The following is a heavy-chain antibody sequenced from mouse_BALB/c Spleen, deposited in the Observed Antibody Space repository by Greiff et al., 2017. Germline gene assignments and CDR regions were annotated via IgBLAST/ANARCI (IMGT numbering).Heavy chain of an antibody. CDR1: GFTFSDFY. V-gene: IGHV7-1*02. D-gene: IGHD2-4*01. CDR3: AREGDDFLYAMDD. J-gene: IGHJ4*01. Sequence: EVKLVESGGGLVQPGGSLRLSCATSGFTFSDFYMEWVRQPPGKRLEWIAASRNKANDYTTEYSASVKGRFIVSRDTSQSILYLEMNALRAEDTAIEYCAREGDDFLYAMDDWGQGTSVTVSA. CDR2: SRNKANDYTT.